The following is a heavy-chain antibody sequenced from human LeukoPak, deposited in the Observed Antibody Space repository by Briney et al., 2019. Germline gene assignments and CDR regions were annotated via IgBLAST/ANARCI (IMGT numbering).Heavy chain of an antibody. V-gene: IGHV3-33*01. D-gene: IGHD2-21*02. CDR1: GFTFSSYG. CDR3: ARIGGDRHPIEY. Sequence: GGSQRLSCAASGFTFSSYGMHWVRQAPGKGLEWVAVIWYDGTNKYYADSVKGRFTISRDNSKNTLYLQMNSLRAEDTAVYYCARIGGDRHPIEYWGQGTLVTVSS. J-gene: IGHJ4*02. CDR2: IWYDGTNK.